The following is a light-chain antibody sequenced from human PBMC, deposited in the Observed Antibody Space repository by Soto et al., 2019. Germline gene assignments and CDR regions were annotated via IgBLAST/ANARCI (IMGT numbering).Light chain of an antibody. CDR1: QSVSSSY. J-gene: IGKJ1*01. Sequence: EIVLTQSPGTLSLSPGERATLSCRASQSVSSSYLAWYQQKPGQAPRLLIYGASSRATGIPDRFSGSGSGTDFTLTISSLQSEDFALYYCQQYNDWPLTFGQGTKEDI. CDR3: QQYNDWPLT. V-gene: IGKV3-20*01. CDR2: GAS.